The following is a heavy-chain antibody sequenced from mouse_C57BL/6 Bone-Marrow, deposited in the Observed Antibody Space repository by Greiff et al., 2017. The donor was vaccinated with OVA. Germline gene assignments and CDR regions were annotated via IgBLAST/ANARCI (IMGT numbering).Heavy chain of an antibody. CDR3: ARGTRDYELDY. Sequence: QVHVKQPGAELVKPGASVKMSCKASGYTFTSYWITWVKQRPGQGLEWIGDIYPGSGSTNYNEKFKSKATLTVDTSSSTAYMQLSSLTSEDSAVYYCARGTRDYELDYWGQGTTLTVSS. D-gene: IGHD2-4*01. J-gene: IGHJ2*01. V-gene: IGHV1-55*01. CDR1: GYTFTSYW. CDR2: IYPGSGST.